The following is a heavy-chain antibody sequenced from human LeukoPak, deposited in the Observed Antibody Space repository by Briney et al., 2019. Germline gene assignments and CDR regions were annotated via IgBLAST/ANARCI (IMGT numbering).Heavy chain of an antibody. J-gene: IGHJ4*02. CDR1: GEPFNGHY. CDR3: ASRYFCSSTGCYTFDY. CDR2: INHSGST. Sequence: SETLSLTCAVYGEPFNGHYWNWIRQSPGKGLEWIGEINHSGSTNYNPSLKSRVTISVHTTKYQFSLKLNSVPAAETAVYYCASRYFCSSTGCYTFDYWGQGTLVTVSS. D-gene: IGHD2-2*02. V-gene: IGHV4-34*01.